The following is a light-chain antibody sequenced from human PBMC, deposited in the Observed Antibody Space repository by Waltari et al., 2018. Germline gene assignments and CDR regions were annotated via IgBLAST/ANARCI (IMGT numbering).Light chain of an antibody. CDR2: DAS. V-gene: IGKV1-33*01. CDR3: QQHHNLPYT. Sequence: DIQMTQSPSSLSASVGDRVTITCQATQDIYNYLNWYHQKPGEAPKLLIYDASYLQPGDPSRVSGGGYGTDFTFTISSLQPDDIGTYYCQQHHNLPYTFGQGTK. CDR1: QDIYNY. J-gene: IGKJ2*01.